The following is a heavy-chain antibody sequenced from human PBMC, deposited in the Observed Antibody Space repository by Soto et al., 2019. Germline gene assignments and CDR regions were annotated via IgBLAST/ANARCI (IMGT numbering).Heavy chain of an antibody. Sequence: DVQLLESGGGLVQPGESLTLSCAASGFIFSSYAMSWVRQAPGKGLEWVSGISGSGGNTYHAASVKGRFTISRDNFKKTINLQMNSLRAEDTAMYYSAKDVKYNNTWYPLDSWGQGTLVTVSS. CDR2: ISGSGGNT. J-gene: IGHJ4*02. CDR3: AKDVKYNNTWYPLDS. V-gene: IGHV3-23*01. CDR1: GFIFSSYA. D-gene: IGHD6-13*01.